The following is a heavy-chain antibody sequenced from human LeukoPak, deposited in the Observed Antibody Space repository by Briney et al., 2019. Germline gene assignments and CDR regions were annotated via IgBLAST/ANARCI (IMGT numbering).Heavy chain of an antibody. J-gene: IGHJ5*02. D-gene: IGHD3-16*01. CDR3: TRLSNYGDNWFDP. CDR1: GFTFSGSA. Sequence: GGSLRLSCAASGFTFSGSAMHWVRQASGKGLEWVGRIRSKANSYATAYAASVKGRFTISRDDSKKTAYLQMNSLKTEDTAVYYCTRLSNYGDNWFDPWGQGTLVTVSS. CDR2: IRSKANSYAT. V-gene: IGHV3-73*01.